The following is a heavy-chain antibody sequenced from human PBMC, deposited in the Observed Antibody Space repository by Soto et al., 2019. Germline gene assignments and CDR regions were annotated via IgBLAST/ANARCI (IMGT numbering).Heavy chain of an antibody. CDR1: GGTFSSYA. Sequence: GASVKVSCKASGGTFSSYAISWVRQAPGQGLEWMGGIIPIFGTANYAQKFQGRVTITADESTSTAYMELSSVTAADTAVYYCARIGGYCSGGSCYAEGLFDYWGQGTLVTVSS. CDR3: ARIGGYCSGGSCYAEGLFDY. V-gene: IGHV1-69*13. J-gene: IGHJ4*02. CDR2: IIPIFGTA. D-gene: IGHD2-15*01.